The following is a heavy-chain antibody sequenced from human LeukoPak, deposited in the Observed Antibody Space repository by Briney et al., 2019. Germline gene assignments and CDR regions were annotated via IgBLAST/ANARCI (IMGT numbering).Heavy chain of an antibody. V-gene: IGHV3-48*03. Sequence: GGSLRLSCAASGFTFSSYEMNWVRQAPGKGLEWVSYISSSGSTIYYADSVKGRFTISRDNAKNSLYLQMNSLRAEDTALYYCARDGDRGYYDSSGYYYGEEVLFDYWGQGTLVTVSS. D-gene: IGHD3-22*01. CDR2: ISSSGSTI. J-gene: IGHJ4*02. CDR1: GFTFSSYE. CDR3: ARDGDRGYYDSSGYYYGEEVLFDY.